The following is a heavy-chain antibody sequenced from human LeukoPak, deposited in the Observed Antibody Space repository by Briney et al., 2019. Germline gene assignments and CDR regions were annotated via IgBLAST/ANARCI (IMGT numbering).Heavy chain of an antibody. V-gene: IGHV3-30*18. D-gene: IGHD5-12*01. J-gene: IGHJ4*02. CDR3: AKDRGYDWSPDY. CDR2: ISYDGSNT. CDR1: GFTFSNYG. Sequence: GGSLRLSCAASGFTFSNYGMHWVRQAPGKGLEWVAVISYDGSNTYYADSVKGRFTISRDNSKNTVYLQMNSLRVEDTAVYYCAKDRGYDWSPDYWGQGTLVTVSS.